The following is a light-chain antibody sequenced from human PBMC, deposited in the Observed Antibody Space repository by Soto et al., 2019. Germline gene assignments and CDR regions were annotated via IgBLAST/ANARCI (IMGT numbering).Light chain of an antibody. CDR2: GAP. CDR3: QHNDGYSAPT. V-gene: IGKV1-5*03. J-gene: IGKJ4*01. Sequence: DIQMTQSPSTLSASVGDRVIITCRASQSISSWLAWYQQKPWKAPKLLIYGAPILDSGVTPRFRCRGSGPEFTLSVRSLQPDESATYYCQHNDGYSAPTLGGRTKVEIK. CDR1: QSISSW.